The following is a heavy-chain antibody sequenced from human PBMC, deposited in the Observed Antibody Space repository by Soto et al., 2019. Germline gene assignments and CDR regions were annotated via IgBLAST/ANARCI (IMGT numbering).Heavy chain of an antibody. CDR2: IYYSGST. J-gene: IGHJ4*02. D-gene: IGHD3-22*01. CDR1: GGSISSGDYY. Sequence: SETLSLTCTVSGGSISSGDYYWSWIRQPPGKGLEWIGYIYYSGSTYYNPSLKSRVTISVDTSKNQFSLKLSSVTAADTAVYYCARIRFGYDSSGYDYWGQGTLVTVSS. CDR3: ARIRFGYDSSGYDY. V-gene: IGHV4-30-4*01.